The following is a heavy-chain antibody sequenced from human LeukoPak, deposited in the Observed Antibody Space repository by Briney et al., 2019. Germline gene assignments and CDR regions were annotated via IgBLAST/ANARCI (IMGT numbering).Heavy chain of an antibody. CDR1: GGSISSYY. D-gene: IGHD3-22*01. J-gene: IGHJ3*02. CDR2: IYYSGST. CDR3: ARRGVSTYYYDGSGYYYAFDI. V-gene: IGHV4-59*08. Sequence: SETLSLTCTVSGGSISSYYWSWIRQPPGKGLEWIGYIYYSGSTNYNPSLKSRVTISVDTSKNQFSLKLSSVTAADTAVYYCARRGVSTYYYDGSGYYYAFDIWGQGTMVTVSS.